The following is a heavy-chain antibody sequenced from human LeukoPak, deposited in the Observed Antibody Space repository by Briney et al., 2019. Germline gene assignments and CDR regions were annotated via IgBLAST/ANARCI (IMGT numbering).Heavy chain of an antibody. V-gene: IGHV3-7*01. CDR1: EFTFSSYW. D-gene: IGHD3-9*01. CDR3: ARAPVYYDILTGYYPRAFDI. J-gene: IGHJ3*02. CDR2: IKDDGSAN. Sequence: GGSLRLSCAPSEFTFSSYWMSWVRQAPGKGLEWVANIKDDGSANYYVDSVKGRFTISRDNAKNSLYLQMNSLRVEDTAVYYCARAPVYYDILTGYYPRAFDIWGQGTMVTVSS.